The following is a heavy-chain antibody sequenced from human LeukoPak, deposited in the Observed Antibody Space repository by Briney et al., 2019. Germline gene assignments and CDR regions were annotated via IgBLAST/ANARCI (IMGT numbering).Heavy chain of an antibody. CDR1: GFTFDDYA. J-gene: IGHJ5*02. Sequence: GGSLRLSCAASGFTFDDYAMHWVRQAPGKGLEWVSSISSSSSYIYYADSVKGRFTISRDNAKNSLYLQMNSLRAEDTAVYYCAAIAAASGGWFDPWGQGTLVTVSS. CDR2: ISSSSSYI. V-gene: IGHV3-21*01. CDR3: AAIAAASGGWFDP. D-gene: IGHD6-13*01.